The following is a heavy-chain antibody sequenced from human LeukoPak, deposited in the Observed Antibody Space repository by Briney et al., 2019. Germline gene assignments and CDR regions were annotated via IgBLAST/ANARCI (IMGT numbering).Heavy chain of an antibody. CDR2: ICIGGGSK. V-gene: IGHV3-23*01. D-gene: IGHD3-10*01. CDR1: GFDLTTYA. CDR3: TRCMVLGQGWCNWFDP. Sequence: PGGSLRLSCAASGFDLTTYAMTWVRQAPAKGLEGVSSICIGGGSKYYPASVKGLFTTSNTNSENSLHLQMNVIRVEDTAYYCWTRCMVLGQGWCNWFDPWGQGTLVTVSS. J-gene: IGHJ5*02.